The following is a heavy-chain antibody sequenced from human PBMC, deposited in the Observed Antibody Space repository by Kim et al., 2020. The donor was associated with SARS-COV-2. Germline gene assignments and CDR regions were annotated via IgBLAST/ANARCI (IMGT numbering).Heavy chain of an antibody. V-gene: IGHV3-74*01. CDR3: ARIVRESDYVWGSYRSGTDDAFEI. CDR1: GFTFSSYW. D-gene: IGHD3-16*02. CDR2: INSDGSST. J-gene: IGHJ3*02. Sequence: GGSLRLSCAASGFTFSSYWMHWVRQAPGKGLVWVSRINSDGSSTSYADSVKGRFTISRDNAKNTLYLQMNSLRAEDTAVYYCARIVRESDYVWGSYRSGTDDAFEIWGQGTMVTVSS.